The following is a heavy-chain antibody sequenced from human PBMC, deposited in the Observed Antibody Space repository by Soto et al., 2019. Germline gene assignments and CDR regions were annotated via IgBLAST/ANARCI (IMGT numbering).Heavy chain of an antibody. V-gene: IGHV1-18*01. D-gene: IGHD2-15*01. CDR1: GYTFTDHG. J-gene: IGHJ4*02. CDR2: IIPNNGNT. CDR3: ARLSGVVVGDY. Sequence: QVQLMQSGVEVKKPGASVKVSCKGSGYTFTDHGISWVRQAPGQGLEWMGWIIPNNGNTKNAPKFQGRDTMTTDTSTSTAYMELRRLRSDDTAVYYCARLSGVVVGDYWGQGTLVTVSS.